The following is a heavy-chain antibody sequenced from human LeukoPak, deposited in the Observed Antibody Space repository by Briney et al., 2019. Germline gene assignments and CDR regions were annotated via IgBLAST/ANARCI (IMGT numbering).Heavy chain of an antibody. CDR1: GYSISSGYY. D-gene: IGHD1-26*01. Sequence: SETLSLTCTVSGYSISSGYYWGWIRQPPGKGLEGIGSICHSGSTYYNPSLKSRVTISVDTSKNQFSLKLSSVTAADTAVYYCARDIIVGATPDYWGQGTLVTVSS. CDR2: ICHSGST. CDR3: ARDIIVGATPDY. J-gene: IGHJ4*02. V-gene: IGHV4-38-2*02.